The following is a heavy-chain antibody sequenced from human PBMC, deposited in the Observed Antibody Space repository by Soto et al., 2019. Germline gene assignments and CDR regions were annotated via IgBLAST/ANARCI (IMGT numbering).Heavy chain of an antibody. J-gene: IGHJ4*02. CDR1: GGSFSGYY. V-gene: IGHV4-34*01. D-gene: IGHD3-3*01. CDR2: INHSGST. Sequence: PSETQSLTCAVYGGSFSGYYLSWIRQTPGKGLEWIGEINHSGSTNYNPSLKSRVTITRDTSASTAYMELSSLGSEDTAVYYCAREHDLWSAYSFDYWGPGTMVTVSS. CDR3: AREHDLWSAYSFDY.